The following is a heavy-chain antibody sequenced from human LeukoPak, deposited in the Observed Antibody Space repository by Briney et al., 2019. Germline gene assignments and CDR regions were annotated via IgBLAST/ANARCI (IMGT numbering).Heavy chain of an antibody. V-gene: IGHV3-30*01. J-gene: IGHJ4*02. Sequence: DSVKGRFTISRDNSKNTLYLQMNNQRAEETAVYYCARDLSSYSSGWYSYGNFDYWGQGTLVTVSS. CDR3: ARDLSSYSSGWYSYGNFDY. D-gene: IGHD6-19*01.